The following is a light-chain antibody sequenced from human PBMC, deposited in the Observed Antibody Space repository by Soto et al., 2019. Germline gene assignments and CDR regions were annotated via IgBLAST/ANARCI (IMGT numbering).Light chain of an antibody. CDR2: RNN. J-gene: IGLJ2*01. V-gene: IGLV1-47*01. CDR3: AAWDDSLSGSL. CDR1: SSNIGSNY. Sequence: LTQPPSASGTPGQRVTISCSGSSSNIGSNYVYWYQQLPGTAPKLLIYRNNQRPSGVPDRFSGSKSGTSASLAISGLRSEDEADYYCAAWDDSLSGSLFGGGTKLTVL.